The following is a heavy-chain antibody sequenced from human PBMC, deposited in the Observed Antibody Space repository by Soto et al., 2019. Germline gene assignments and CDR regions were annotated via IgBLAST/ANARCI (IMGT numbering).Heavy chain of an antibody. J-gene: IGHJ4*02. D-gene: IGHD3-3*01. CDR3: AAAIFGVVIPYDY. V-gene: IGHV1-58*01. CDR2: IVVGSGNT. Sequence: GASVKVSCKASGFTFTSSAVQWVRQARGQRLEWIGWIVVGSGNTNYAQKFQERVTITRDMSTSTAYMELSSLRSEDTAVYYCAAAIFGVVIPYDYWGQGTLVTVSS. CDR1: GFTFTSSA.